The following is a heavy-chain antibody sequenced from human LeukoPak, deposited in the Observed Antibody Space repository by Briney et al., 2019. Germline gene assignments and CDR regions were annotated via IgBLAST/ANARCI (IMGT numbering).Heavy chain of an antibody. CDR3: TTRITVAGSNIEY. V-gene: IGHV3-73*01. CDR1: GFTFRGSA. CDR2: IRSKANSYAT. D-gene: IGHD6-19*01. Sequence: GGSLKLSCAASGFTFRGSAMHWVRQASGKGLEWVGRIRSKANSYATEYGASVKGRFTISRDDSESTASLQMNSLKTEDTAVYYCTTRITVAGSNIEYWGQGTLVSVFS. J-gene: IGHJ4*02.